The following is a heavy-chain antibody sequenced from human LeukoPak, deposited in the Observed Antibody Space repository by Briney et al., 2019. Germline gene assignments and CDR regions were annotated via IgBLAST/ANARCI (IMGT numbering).Heavy chain of an antibody. D-gene: IGHD3-3*02. J-gene: IGHJ4*02. CDR2: IIPIFGTA. CDR1: GGTFSSYA. V-gene: IGHV1-69*05. Sequence: SVKVSCKASGGTFSSYAISWVRQAPGQGLEWMGGIIPIFGTANHAQKFQGRVTITTDESTSTAYMELSSLRSEDTAVYYCARALGSGSNFGDLDYWGQGTLVTVSS. CDR3: ARALGSGSNFGDLDY.